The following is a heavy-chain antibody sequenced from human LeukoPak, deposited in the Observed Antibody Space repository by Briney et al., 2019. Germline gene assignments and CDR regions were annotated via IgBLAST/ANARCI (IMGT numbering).Heavy chain of an antibody. CDR3: AREGGPYRPLDY. Sequence: SGTLSLTCGVSGGSITSTNYWTWVRQPPGKGLEWIGGVNLQGSTNYNPSLMGRVAISVDMSENHISLQFTSVTAADTAVYYCAREGGPYRPLDYSGQGTLVTVSS. J-gene: IGHJ4*02. CDR2: VNLQGST. V-gene: IGHV4-4*02. CDR1: GGSITSTNY.